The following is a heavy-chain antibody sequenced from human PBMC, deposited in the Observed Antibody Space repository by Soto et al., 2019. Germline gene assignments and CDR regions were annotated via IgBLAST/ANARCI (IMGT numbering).Heavy chain of an antibody. V-gene: IGHV3-23*01. J-gene: IGHJ4*02. Sequence: EVQLLESGGGLVQPGGPLSLPVVPPRSTSSSIEISGAPKPAGRGLKWAPGMSLIGDRTNYAGSVKGRFTVSRDNFKNTLYLEMDSLRPEDTAIYYCARGGGYCTPTSCAIDSWGRGTPVTVSS. D-gene: IGHD2-8*01. CDR1: RSTSSSIE. CDR2: MSLIGDRT. CDR3: ARGGGYCTPTSCAIDS.